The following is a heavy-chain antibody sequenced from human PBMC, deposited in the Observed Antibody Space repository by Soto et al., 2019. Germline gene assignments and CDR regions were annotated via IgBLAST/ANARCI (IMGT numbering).Heavy chain of an antibody. J-gene: IGHJ1*01. Sequence: QLVQSGAEVKRPGASVKVSCKASGYTFNTFGISWVRQAPGQGPEWMGCISGDNAKRDYSRKLQGRITLTTDPFTETSYXELRXXTSXXXXXXXXXXXXXXXXXXXXXXGQXXXVTVSS. CDR3: XXXXXXXXXXXXX. CDR1: GYTFNTFG. CDR2: ISGDNAKR. V-gene: IGHV1-18*01.